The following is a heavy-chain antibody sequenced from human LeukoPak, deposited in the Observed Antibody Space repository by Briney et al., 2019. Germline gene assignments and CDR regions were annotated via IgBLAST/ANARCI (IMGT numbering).Heavy chain of an antibody. D-gene: IGHD3-16*02. Sequence: GGSLRLSCAASGFTFSSNYMSWVRQAPGKGLEWVSVIYSGGSTYYADSVKGRFTISRDNSKNTLYLQMNSLRAEDTAVYYCASSSGSWGVILGYWGQGTLVTVSS. CDR1: GFTFSSNY. CDR2: IYSGGST. CDR3: ASSSGSWGVILGY. J-gene: IGHJ4*02. V-gene: IGHV3-53*01.